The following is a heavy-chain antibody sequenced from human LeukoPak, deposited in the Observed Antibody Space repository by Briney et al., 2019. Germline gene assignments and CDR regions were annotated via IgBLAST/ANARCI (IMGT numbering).Heavy chain of an antibody. CDR1: GLSFSSYA. D-gene: IGHD5-18*01. J-gene: IGHJ4*02. Sequence: PGGSLRLSCVLSGLSFSSYAMRWVRHAAGKGREWVSASSGSGGSTYYADSVKGRFTISRDNSKNTLYLQMNSLRAEDTAVYYCANGHSYGISWGQGTLVTVSS. CDR3: ANGHSYGIS. CDR2: SSGSGGST. V-gene: IGHV3-23*01.